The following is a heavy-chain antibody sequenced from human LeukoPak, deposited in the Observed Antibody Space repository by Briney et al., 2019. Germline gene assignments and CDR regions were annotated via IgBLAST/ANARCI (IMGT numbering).Heavy chain of an antibody. CDR2: IFPGDSDT. V-gene: IGHV5-51*01. CDR1: GYSFTSYW. Sequence: GESLKISCKGSGYSFTSYWIGWVRQKPGKGLEWMGIIFPGDSDTRYSPSFQGQVAISADKSISTAYLQWSSLKASDTAMYYCARRLTYDSRAYYCLDYWGQGTLVTVSS. D-gene: IGHD3-22*01. CDR3: ARRLTYDSRAYYCLDY. J-gene: IGHJ4*02.